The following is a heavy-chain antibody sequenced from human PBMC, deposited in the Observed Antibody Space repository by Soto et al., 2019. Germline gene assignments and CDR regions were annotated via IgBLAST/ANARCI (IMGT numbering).Heavy chain of an antibody. Sequence: PGGSLRLSCAASGFTFNTYGMDWVRQAPGKGLEWLSYISSSGSAQFYADSVQGRFTISRDNAKNSLYLQMNSLRAEDTAVYYCARELAVAGYDYWGQGTLVTV. D-gene: IGHD6-19*01. CDR1: GFTFNTYG. CDR3: ARELAVAGYDY. CDR2: ISSSGSAQ. V-gene: IGHV3-48*01. J-gene: IGHJ4*02.